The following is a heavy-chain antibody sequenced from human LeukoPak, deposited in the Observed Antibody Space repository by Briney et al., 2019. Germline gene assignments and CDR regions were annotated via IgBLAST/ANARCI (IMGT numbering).Heavy chain of an antibody. D-gene: IGHD6-19*01. Sequence: ASVKVSCKASGYTFTSYGISWVRQAPGQGLEWMGWISAYNGNTNYAQKLQGRVTMTTDTSTSTAYMELRSLRSDDTAVYYCARGLISAVAGYWFDPWGQGTLVTVSS. CDR2: ISAYNGNT. J-gene: IGHJ5*02. CDR1: GYTFTSYG. V-gene: IGHV1-18*01. CDR3: ARGLISAVAGYWFDP.